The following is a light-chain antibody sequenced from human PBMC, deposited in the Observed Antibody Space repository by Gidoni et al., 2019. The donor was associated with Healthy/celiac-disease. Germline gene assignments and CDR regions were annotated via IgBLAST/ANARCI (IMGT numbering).Light chain of an antibody. V-gene: IGLV3-10*01. Sequence: SYELTQPPTGSVYAGQTARITCSGDALPKKYASWYQQKSGQAPVLFIYEDSKRPAGIPERFSVSSSGTMATLTISGAQVEDEADYYCYSTDSSGNHRGFGGVTKLTVL. CDR3: YSTDSSGNHRG. CDR1: ALPKKY. CDR2: EDS. J-gene: IGLJ3*02.